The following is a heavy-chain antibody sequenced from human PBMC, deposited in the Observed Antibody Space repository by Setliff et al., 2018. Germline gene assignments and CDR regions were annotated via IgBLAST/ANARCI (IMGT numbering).Heavy chain of an antibody. D-gene: IGHD1-1*01. Sequence: PSETLSLTCTVSGASINSGSNYWGWIRQPPGKGLEWIGRIHYRGNTYYNASLKSRLTISVDTSKNQFSLKLNSVTAADTAVYYCARTGTYRYFDYWGRGTLVTVSS. CDR2: IHYRGNT. J-gene: IGHJ4*02. CDR3: ARTGTYRYFDY. V-gene: IGHV4-39*01. CDR1: GASINSGSNY.